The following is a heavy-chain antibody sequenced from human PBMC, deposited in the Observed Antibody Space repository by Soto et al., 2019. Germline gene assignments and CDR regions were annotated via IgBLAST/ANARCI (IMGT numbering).Heavy chain of an antibody. Sequence: PSETLSLTCAVYGGSFSGYSWSWIRQPPGKGLEWIGEINLGGSSNYSPSLKSRVTISADTSKNQFSLKLSSVTAADTAVYYCSSSRRPRVFDYWGQGTLVTVSS. CDR3: SSSRRPRVFDY. CDR1: GGSFSGYS. CDR2: INLGGSS. V-gene: IGHV4-34*01. J-gene: IGHJ4*02.